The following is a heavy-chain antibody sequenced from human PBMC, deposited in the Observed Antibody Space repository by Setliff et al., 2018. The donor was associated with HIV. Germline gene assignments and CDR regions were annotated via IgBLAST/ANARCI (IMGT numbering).Heavy chain of an antibody. CDR1: GYNFATYW. D-gene: IGHD3-10*01. CDR2: IYPGDSDT. Sequence: PGESLKISCKASGYNFATYWIAWVRQMPGQGLECMGMIYPGDSDTRYSPSFQGQVTISADKSTTTAYLQWSSLEASDTAVYYCARHGQYGSGSYYNRPFDYWGQGTLVTVSS. J-gene: IGHJ4*02. V-gene: IGHV5-51*01. CDR3: ARHGQYGSGSYYNRPFDY.